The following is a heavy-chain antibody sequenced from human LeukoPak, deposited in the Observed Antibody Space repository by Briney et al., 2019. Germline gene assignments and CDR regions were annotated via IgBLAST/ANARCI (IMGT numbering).Heavy chain of an antibody. CDR1: GYTLTTYY. J-gene: IGHJ4*02. D-gene: IGHD6-13*01. CDR2: INPTGGST. CDR3: ALYSSTWY. V-gene: IGHV1-46*01. Sequence: PGASVKVSCKASGYTLTTYYIRWVRQAPGQGLEWMGIINPTGGSTTYAQKFQGRVTMARDTSTSTVFMEVNSLRSEDTAVYYCALYSSTWYWGQGTLVTVSS.